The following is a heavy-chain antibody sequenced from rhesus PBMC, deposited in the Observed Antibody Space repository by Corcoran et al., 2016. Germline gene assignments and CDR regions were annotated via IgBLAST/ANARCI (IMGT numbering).Heavy chain of an antibody. D-gene: IGHD6-25*01. Sequence: QLQLQESGPGLVKPSETLSVTCPVSGGSISSSYWSRIRRGPGKGLEWIGYIYGSVSSTNYNPSLKSRVTLSVDTSKNQLSLKLSSVTAADTAVYYCASGYSGSSWGQGVLVTVSS. CDR2: IYGSVSST. CDR1: GGSISSSY. J-gene: IGHJ4*01. CDR3: ASGYSGSS. V-gene: IGHV4-169*02.